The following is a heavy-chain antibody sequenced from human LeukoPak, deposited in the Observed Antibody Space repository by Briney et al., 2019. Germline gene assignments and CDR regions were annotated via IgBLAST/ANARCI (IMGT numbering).Heavy chain of an antibody. CDR1: GFTFNRYW. V-gene: IGHV3-74*01. CDR3: ARGRGTIYMFDY. Sequence: PVGSLRLSCAASGFTFNRYWMHWVRQVPGKGLVWVSRINSDGSSTTYADSVKGRFTISRDNARNTLYLQMNSLRAEDTAVYYCARGRGTIYMFDYWVQGTLVTVTS. J-gene: IGHJ4*02. D-gene: IGHD2/OR15-2a*01. CDR2: INSDGSST.